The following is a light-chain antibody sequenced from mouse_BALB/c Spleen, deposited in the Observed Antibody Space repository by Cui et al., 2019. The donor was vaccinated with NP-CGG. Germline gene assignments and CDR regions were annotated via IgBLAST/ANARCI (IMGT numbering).Light chain of an antibody. J-gene: IGKJ5*01. CDR2: RTS. CDR3: QQGSRSPLT. CDR1: SSISSNY. Sequence: EMVITQSPVSITALRGEKVTITCRASSSISSNYLHWYQQKPGSSPKLLIYRTSNLASGVLDSFSGSGSESSYTLTFSCMQDEVAATYYCQQGSRSPLTFGAGTKLELK. V-gene: IGKV4-92*01.